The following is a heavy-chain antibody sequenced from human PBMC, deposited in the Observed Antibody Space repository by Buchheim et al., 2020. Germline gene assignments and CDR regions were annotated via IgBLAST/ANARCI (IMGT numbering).Heavy chain of an antibody. CDR2: INPSGGST. D-gene: IGHD5-24*01. CDR3: ARDNVSPSNQNRDGYNVEFDY. J-gene: IGHJ4*02. Sequence: QVQLVQSGAEVKKPGASVKVSCRASGYTFASYYMHWVRQAPGQGLEWMGIINPSGGSTSYAQKFQGRVTMTRDTSTSTVYMELSSLRSEDTAVYYCARDNVSPSNQNRDGYNVEFDYWGQGTL. CDR1: GYTFASYY. V-gene: IGHV1-46*01.